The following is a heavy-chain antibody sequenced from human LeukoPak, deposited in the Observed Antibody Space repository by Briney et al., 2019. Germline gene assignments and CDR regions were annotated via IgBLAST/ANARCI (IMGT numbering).Heavy chain of an antibody. V-gene: IGHV3-11*04. Sequence: GGSLRLSCAASGFTVSSNYMSWVRQAPGKGLEWVSYISSSGSTIYYADSVKGRFTISRDNAKNSLYLQMNSLRAEDTAVYYCARDRARWSLDAFDIWGQGTMVTVSS. CDR1: GFTVSSNY. D-gene: IGHD4-23*01. J-gene: IGHJ3*02. CDR3: ARDRARWSLDAFDI. CDR2: ISSSGSTI.